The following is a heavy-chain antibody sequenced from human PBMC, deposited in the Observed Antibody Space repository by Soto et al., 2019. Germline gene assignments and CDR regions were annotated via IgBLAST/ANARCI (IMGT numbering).Heavy chain of an antibody. CDR2: INPNSGGA. J-gene: IGHJ4*02. CDR3: ARSGGGYDLGDY. CDR1: GYTFIGYY. V-gene: IGHV1-2*04. Sequence: QVQLVQSGAEVKKPGASVKVSCKASGYTFIGYYIHWVRQAPGQGLEWMGWINPNSGGAKYSQKVQAWVTMTSDTSISTAYMELSRLKSDDTAVYYCARSGGGYDLGDYWGQGNLVTVSS. D-gene: IGHD5-12*01.